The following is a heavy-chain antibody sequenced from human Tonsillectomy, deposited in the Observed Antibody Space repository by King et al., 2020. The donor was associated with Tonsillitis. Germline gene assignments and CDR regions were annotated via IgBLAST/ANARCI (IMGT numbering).Heavy chain of an antibody. CDR1: GGSISSYY. V-gene: IGHV4-4*07. J-gene: IGHJ4*02. Sequence: QLQESGPGLVKPSETLSLTCTVSGGSISSYYWSWIRQPAGKGLEWIGRIYTSGSTNYNPSLKSRVTMSVDTSKNQFSLKLSSVTAADTAVYYCASGGPEYRAMVRFDYWGQGTLVTVSS. CDR2: IYTSGST. D-gene: IGHD3-10*01. CDR3: ASGGPEYRAMVRFDY.